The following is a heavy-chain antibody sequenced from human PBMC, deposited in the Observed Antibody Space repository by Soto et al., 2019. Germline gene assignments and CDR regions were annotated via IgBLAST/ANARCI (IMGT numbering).Heavy chain of an antibody. CDR3: ARDGRPSNGRYLLNCSYYYGMDV. Sequence: PGGPLRLSCSASGFTFSASYMSWVRQAPGKGLEWISYISGTSSYTTYADSVKGRFTISRDNAKNSLYLQMDSLRVEDTAVYYCARDGRPSNGRYLLNCSYYYGMDVWGQGTTVTVSS. CDR1: GFTFSASY. J-gene: IGHJ6*02. CDR2: ISGTSSYT. D-gene: IGHD3-10*01. V-gene: IGHV3-11*06.